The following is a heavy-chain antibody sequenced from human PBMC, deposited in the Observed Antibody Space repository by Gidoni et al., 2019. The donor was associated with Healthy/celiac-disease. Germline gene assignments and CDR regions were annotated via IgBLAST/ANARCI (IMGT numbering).Heavy chain of an antibody. J-gene: IGHJ5*02. CDR1: GFTFSSYW. D-gene: IGHD2-15*01. CDR2: IKQDGSEK. CDR3: MGSGEVDNWFDP. V-gene: IGHV3-7*01. Sequence: VQLVESGGGLVQPGGSLRLSCAASGFTFSSYWMSWVRQAPGKGLEWVANIKQDGSEKYYVDSVKGRFTISRDNAKNSLYLQMNSLRAEDTAVYYCMGSGEVDNWFDPWGQGTLVTVSS.